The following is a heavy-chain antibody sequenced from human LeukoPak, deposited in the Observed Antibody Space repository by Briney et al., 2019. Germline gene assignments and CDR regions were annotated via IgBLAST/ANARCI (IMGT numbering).Heavy chain of an antibody. CDR1: GGSISSGSYY. D-gene: IGHD6-6*01. Sequence: SETLSLTCTVSGGSISSGSYYWSWIRQPAGKGLEWIGRIYTSGSTNYNPSLKRRVTISVDTSKNQFSLKLSSVTAADTAVYYCAREPFLSAYSSSWMANAYYFDYWGQGTLVTVSS. V-gene: IGHV4-61*02. J-gene: IGHJ4*02. CDR2: IYTSGST. CDR3: AREPFLSAYSSSWMANAYYFDY.